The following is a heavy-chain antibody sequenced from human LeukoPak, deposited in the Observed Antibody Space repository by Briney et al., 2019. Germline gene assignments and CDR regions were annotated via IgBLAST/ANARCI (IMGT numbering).Heavy chain of an antibody. CDR2: IYYSGST. D-gene: IGHD6-13*01. CDR1: GGSLNNYY. V-gene: IGHV4-59*08. J-gene: IGHJ4*02. Sequence: SETLSLTCSVSGGSLNNYYWTWIRQPPGRGLEWIGHIYYSGSTYYNPSLKSRVTISVDTSKNQFTLKLSSVTAADTAVYYCAKGRGSWPCYFDYWGQGTLVTVSS. CDR3: AKGRGSWPCYFDY.